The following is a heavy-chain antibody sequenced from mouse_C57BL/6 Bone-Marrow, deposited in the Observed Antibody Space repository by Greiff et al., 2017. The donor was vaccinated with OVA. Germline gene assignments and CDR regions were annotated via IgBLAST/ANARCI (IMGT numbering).Heavy chain of an antibody. CDR2: IHPSDSDT. D-gene: IGHD1-1*01. J-gene: IGHJ2*01. V-gene: IGHV1-74*01. Sequence: VQLQQPGAELVKPGASVKVSCKASGYTFTSYWMHWVKQRPGQGLEWIGRIHPSDSDTNYNQKFKGKATLTVDKSSSTDYMRLSSLTSEDSAVYYCAIRGYYQKGYFDYWGQGTTLTVSS. CDR3: AIRGYYQKGYFDY. CDR1: GYTFTSYW.